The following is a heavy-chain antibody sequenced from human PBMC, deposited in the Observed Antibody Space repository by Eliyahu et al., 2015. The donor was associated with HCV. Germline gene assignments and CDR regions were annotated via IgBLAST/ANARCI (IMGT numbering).Heavy chain of an antibody. Sequence: QVQLVESGGDVVQPGRSLGLSCXTSGFTFSNYAMHWVRQAPGKGLEWVGVISVDGDTKYYADSVRGRFTVSRDNSKNTLYLQMHTLRTEDTALYYCVQTRGVGPLDFLFDRWGQGTLVTVSS. CDR1: GFTFSNYA. V-gene: IGHV3-30*04. D-gene: IGHD2/OR15-2a*01. CDR2: ISVDGDTK. CDR3: VQTRGVGPLDFLFDR. J-gene: IGHJ4*02.